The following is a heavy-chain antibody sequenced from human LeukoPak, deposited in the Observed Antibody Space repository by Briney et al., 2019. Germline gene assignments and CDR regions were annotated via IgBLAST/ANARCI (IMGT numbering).Heavy chain of an antibody. CDR3: AVLLGMGDFDH. Sequence: GASVKVSCKSSGYTFTDYYMHWVRQAPGQGLEWMGWINPNSGATNYAQKFQGRVTLTRDTSMSTAYMALSRLTSDDTAVYYCAVLLGMGDFDHWGQGTLVSVSS. CDR2: INPNSGAT. V-gene: IGHV1-2*02. J-gene: IGHJ4*02. CDR1: GYTFTDYY. D-gene: IGHD7-27*01.